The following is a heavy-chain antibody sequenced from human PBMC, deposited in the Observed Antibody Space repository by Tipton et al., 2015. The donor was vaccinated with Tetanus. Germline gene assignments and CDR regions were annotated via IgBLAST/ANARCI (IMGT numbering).Heavy chain of an antibody. Sequence: TLSLTCSVSGDPISSGGYYWTWIRQLPGKGLEWIGCILYTGSTYHNPSLKGRVTTSVDTSKNQFSLNLSSVTAADTAVYYCARGSRFWFDSWGQGTLVTVSS. V-gene: IGHV4-31*03. CDR1: GDPISSGGYY. CDR2: ILYTGST. J-gene: IGHJ5*01. CDR3: ARGSRFWFDS. D-gene: IGHD3-16*01.